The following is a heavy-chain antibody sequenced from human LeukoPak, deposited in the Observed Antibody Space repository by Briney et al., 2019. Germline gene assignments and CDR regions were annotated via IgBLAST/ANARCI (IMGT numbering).Heavy chain of an antibody. J-gene: IGHJ4*02. Sequence: SETLSLTCTVSGGSISNYYWSWIRQPPGKGLEWIGYIYYSGSTNYNASLKSRVTISVDTSKNQFSLKLTSVTAADTAVYYCARDRGTGGVSDYWGQGTLVTVSS. D-gene: IGHD2-8*02. CDR3: ARDRGTGGVSDY. V-gene: IGHV4-59*01. CDR1: GGSISNYY. CDR2: IYYSGST.